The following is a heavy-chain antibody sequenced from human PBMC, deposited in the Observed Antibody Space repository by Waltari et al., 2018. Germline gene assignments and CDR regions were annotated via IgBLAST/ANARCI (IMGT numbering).Heavy chain of an antibody. CDR2: IYTSGST. V-gene: IGHV4-61*02. D-gene: IGHD3-10*01. CDR1: GGSISSGSYY. Sequence: QVQLQESGPGLVKPSETLSLTCSVSGGSISSGSYYWTWIRQPAGKGLEWIGRIYTSGSTNYNPSLRSRLTRSVDTSNNQFSLKLSSVTAADTAVYYCARDPPQLADAFDIWGQGTMVTVSS. CDR3: ARDPPQLADAFDI. J-gene: IGHJ3*02.